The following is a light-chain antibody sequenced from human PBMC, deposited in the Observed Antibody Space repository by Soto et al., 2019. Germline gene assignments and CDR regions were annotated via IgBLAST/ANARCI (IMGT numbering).Light chain of an antibody. Sequence: EIVMTQSPGTLSVSPGEGATLSCRASQSVGSNLAWYQQKPGQAPRLLIYDASTRATGIPARFSGSGSGTEFTLTISSLQSEDFAVYCCQQHNNWPQTFGQGTKVDIK. V-gene: IGKV3-15*01. J-gene: IGKJ1*01. CDR1: QSVGSN. CDR3: QQHNNWPQT. CDR2: DAS.